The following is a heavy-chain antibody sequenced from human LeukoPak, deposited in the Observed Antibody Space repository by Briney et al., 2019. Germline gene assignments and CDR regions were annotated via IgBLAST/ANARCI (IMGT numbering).Heavy chain of an antibody. CDR1: GFTFSSYS. Sequence: GGSLRLSCTASGFTFSSYSMNWVRQAPGKGLEWVSSISSSSSYIYYADSVKGRFTISRDNAKNSLYLQMNSLRAEDTAVYYCARDPPAAAAPFDIWGQGTMVTVSS. V-gene: IGHV3-21*01. CDR2: ISSSSSYI. CDR3: ARDPPAAAAPFDI. D-gene: IGHD6-13*01. J-gene: IGHJ3*02.